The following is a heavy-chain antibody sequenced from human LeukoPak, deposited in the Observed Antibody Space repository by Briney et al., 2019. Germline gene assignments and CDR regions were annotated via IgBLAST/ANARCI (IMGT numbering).Heavy chain of an antibody. CDR2: IYYSGST. Sequence: SETLSLTCTVSGGSISNHYWIWIRQPPGKGLEWIGYIYYSGSTNYNSSLKSRVTISVDRSKNQFSLKLSSVTAADTAVYYCARVQVGYYYYMDVWGKGTTVTVSS. CDR1: GGSISNHY. CDR3: ARVQVGYYYYMDV. V-gene: IGHV4-59*11. J-gene: IGHJ6*03.